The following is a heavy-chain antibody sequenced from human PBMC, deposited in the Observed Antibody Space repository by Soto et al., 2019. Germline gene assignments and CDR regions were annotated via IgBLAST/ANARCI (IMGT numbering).Heavy chain of an antibody. CDR3: ARDLTYGDYVGDTWTWGPFDY. Sequence: GGSLRLSCAASGFTFSSYAMHWVRQAPGKGLEWVAVISYDGSNKYYADSVKGRFTISRDNSKNTLYLQMNSLRAEDTAVYYCARDLTYGDYVGDTWTWGPFDYWGQGTLVTVSS. V-gene: IGHV3-30-3*01. D-gene: IGHD4-17*01. CDR1: GFTFSSYA. CDR2: ISYDGSNK. J-gene: IGHJ4*02.